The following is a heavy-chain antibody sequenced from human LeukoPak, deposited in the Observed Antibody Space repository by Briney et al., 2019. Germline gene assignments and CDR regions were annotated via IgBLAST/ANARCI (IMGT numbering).Heavy chain of an antibody. CDR2: ISYDGSNK. D-gene: IGHD6-19*01. CDR1: GFTFSSYG. V-gene: IGHV3-30*03. J-gene: IGHJ4*02. CDR3: ATQLHAGYSSGWYFDY. Sequence: GGSLSLSCAASGFTFSSYGMHWVRQAPGKGLEGVAVISYDGSNKYYADSVKGRFTISRDNSKNTLYLQMNSLRAEDTAVYYCATQLHAGYSSGWYFDYWGQGTLVTVSS.